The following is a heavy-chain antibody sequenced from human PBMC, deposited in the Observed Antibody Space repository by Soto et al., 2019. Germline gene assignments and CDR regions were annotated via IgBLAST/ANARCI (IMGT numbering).Heavy chain of an antibody. D-gene: IGHD3-9*01. Sequence: GGSLRLSCAASGFTFSSYAMSWVRQAPGKGLEWVSAVSGSGGSTYYADSVKGRFTISRDNSKNTLYLQMNSLRAEDTAVYYSAKGPNYDILTGRTNYFDHWGQGPLVTVFS. CDR2: VSGSGGST. CDR1: GFTFSSYA. J-gene: IGHJ4*02. CDR3: AKGPNYDILTGRTNYFDH. V-gene: IGHV3-23*01.